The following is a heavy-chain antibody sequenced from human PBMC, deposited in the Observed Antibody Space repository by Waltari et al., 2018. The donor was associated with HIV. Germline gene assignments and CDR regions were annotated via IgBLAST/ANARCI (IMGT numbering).Heavy chain of an antibody. D-gene: IGHD3-22*01. Sequence: EVQLVESGGGLVQPGRSLRLSCTASGFTFGDYAMSWVRQAPGKGLEWVGFIRSKAYGGTTEYAASVKGRFTISRDDSKSIAYLQMNSLKTEDTAVYYCTRAPLRITMIAVPIQYNWFDPWGQGTLVTVSS. CDR3: TRAPLRITMIAVPIQYNWFDP. J-gene: IGHJ5*02. CDR1: GFTFGDYA. V-gene: IGHV3-49*04. CDR2: IRSKAYGGTT.